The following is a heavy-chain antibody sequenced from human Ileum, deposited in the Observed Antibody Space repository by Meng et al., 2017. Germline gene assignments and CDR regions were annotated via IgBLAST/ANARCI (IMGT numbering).Heavy chain of an antibody. D-gene: IGHD4-23*01. V-gene: IGHV4-4*02. CDR3: ARHGGYYQDY. J-gene: IGHJ4*02. Sequence: VQLRVSGPGLVKPSGTLSLTGAAAAGSITTNSYWSWVRQSPEKGLEWIGQIDHSGSPYYNPSLKSRVTMSVDKSKSQVSLQLTSVTAADTAVYYCARHGGYYQDYWGQGTLVTVSS. CDR1: AGSITTNSY. CDR2: IDHSGSP.